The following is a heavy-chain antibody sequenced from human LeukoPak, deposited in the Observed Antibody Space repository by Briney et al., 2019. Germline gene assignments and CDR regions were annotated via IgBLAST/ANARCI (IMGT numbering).Heavy chain of an antibody. CDR3: ATVSAMYWFDP. CDR1: RYTLTELS. J-gene: IGHJ5*02. CDR2: FDPEDGET. Sequence: ASVKVSCKVSRYTLTELSMHWLRQAPGKGLEWMGGFDPEDGETIYAQKFQGRVTMTEDTSTDTAYMELSSLRSEDTAVYYCATVSAMYWFDPWGQGTLVTVSS. V-gene: IGHV1-24*01.